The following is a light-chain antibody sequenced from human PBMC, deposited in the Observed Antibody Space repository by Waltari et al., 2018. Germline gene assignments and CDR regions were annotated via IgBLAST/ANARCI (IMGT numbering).Light chain of an antibody. CDR3: QQYNTFSPYT. CDR2: EAS. CDR1: QGVSKW. V-gene: IGKV1-5*01. J-gene: IGKJ2*01. Sequence: DIQITQSPSPLSASVGDRVSITCRASQGVSKWFAWYQHKPGRAPTLLIYEASTLQSGVPSRFRGSGSGTDFTLTITDLQTEDSATYYCQQYNTFSPYTFGQGTKVEI.